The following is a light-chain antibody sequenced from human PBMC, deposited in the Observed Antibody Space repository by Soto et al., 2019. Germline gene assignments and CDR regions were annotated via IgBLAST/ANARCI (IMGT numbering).Light chain of an antibody. CDR3: LQHNNYPWT. Sequence: DIQMTQSPSSLSASVVDRVTITFLASQAIRNDVGWYQQKPGKDPKRLIYVASRLESGVPSRFSGSGFGTEFTLTISGLQPEDFATYYCLQHNNYPWTFGQGTKVDIK. CDR2: VAS. CDR1: QAIRND. J-gene: IGKJ1*01. V-gene: IGKV1-17*01.